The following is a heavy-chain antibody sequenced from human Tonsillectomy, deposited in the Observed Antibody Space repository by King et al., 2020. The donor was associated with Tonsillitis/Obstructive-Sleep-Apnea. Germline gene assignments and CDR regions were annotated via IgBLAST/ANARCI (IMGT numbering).Heavy chain of an antibody. J-gene: IGHJ5*02. CDR1: GFLFSNYG. CDR3: AKGVFYAHTTLLA. CDR2: ISYDGSNK. D-gene: IGHD2/OR15-2a*01. Sequence: VQLVESGGGVVQPGRSLRLSCAASGFLFSNYGMHWVRQAPGKGLEWVAVISYDGSNKYYADSVKGRFTTSRDNSKHTLFLQMNNIRGEDTAVYYCAKGVFYAHTTLLAWGQGTLVTVSS. V-gene: IGHV3-30*18.